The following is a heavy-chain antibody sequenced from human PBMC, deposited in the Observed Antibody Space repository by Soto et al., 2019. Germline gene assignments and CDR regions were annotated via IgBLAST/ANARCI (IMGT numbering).Heavy chain of an antibody. J-gene: IGHJ5*02. V-gene: IGHV4-31*02. CDR3: ARMYSSGSGWFHP. CDR2: FYSSGSI. CDR1: GYFIGAGGYY. Sequence: SETLSLTLFVSGYFIGAGGYYWSWIRHHPGKGLEWIGRFYSSGSIIYNPSLRSRVSISGDMSTNQFSMSLTSVTAADTARYYCARMYSSGSGWFHPWGQGTLVTVSS. D-gene: IGHD6-19*01.